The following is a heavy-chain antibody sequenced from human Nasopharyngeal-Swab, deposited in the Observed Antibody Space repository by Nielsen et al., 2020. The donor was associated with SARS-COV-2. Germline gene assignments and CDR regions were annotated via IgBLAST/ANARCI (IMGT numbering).Heavy chain of an antibody. Sequence: GESLKISCAASGFTFSSYGMHWVRQAPGKGLEWVAVILSDGSNKYYADSVKGRFTISRDNSKNTLYLQMNSLRAEDTAVYYCTYFDYWGQGTLVTVSS. CDR3: TYFDY. CDR2: ILSDGSNK. V-gene: IGHV3-30*03. J-gene: IGHJ4*02. CDR1: GFTFSSYG.